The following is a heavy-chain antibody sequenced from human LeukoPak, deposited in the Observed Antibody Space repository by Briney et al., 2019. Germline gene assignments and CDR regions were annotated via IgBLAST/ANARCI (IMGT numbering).Heavy chain of an antibody. CDR2: IYYSGTT. V-gene: IGHV4-59*01. D-gene: IGHD6-19*01. J-gene: IGHJ4*02. Sequence: SETLSLTCTVSGASISSYYWTWIRQPPGKGLEWIGYIYYSGTTNYNPSLKSRVTISVDTSKNQFSLKLSSVTAADTAVYYCAGEVAGTSGSFDYWGRGTLVTVSS. CDR3: AGEVAGTSGSFDY. CDR1: GASISSYY.